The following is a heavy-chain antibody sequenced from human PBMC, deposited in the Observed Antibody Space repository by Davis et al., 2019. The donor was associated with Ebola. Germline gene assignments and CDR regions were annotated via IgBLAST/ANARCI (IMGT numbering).Heavy chain of an antibody. D-gene: IGHD1-26*01. J-gene: IGHJ4*02. CDR1: GGSISSGGYS. CDR2: IYHSGNT. CDR3: ARDFTGVVGATPTTFDY. V-gene: IGHV4-30-2*01. Sequence: MPSETLSLTCAVSGGSISSGGYSWSWIRQPPGKGLEWIGYIYHSGNTYYNPSLKSRVTISVDRSKNQFSLKLSSVTAADTAVYYCARDFTGVVGATPTTFDYWGQGTLVTVSS.